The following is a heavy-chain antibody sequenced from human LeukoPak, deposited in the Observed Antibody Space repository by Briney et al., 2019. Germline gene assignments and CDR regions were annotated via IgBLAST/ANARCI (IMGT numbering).Heavy chain of an antibody. CDR2: IYYSGST. V-gene: IGHV4-39*01. D-gene: IGHD3-22*01. CDR1: GGSISSSSSY. Sequence: SETLSLTCTVSGGSISSSSSYWGWIRQPPGKGLEWIGSIYYSGSTYYNPSLKSRVTISVDTSKNQFSLKLSSVTAADTAVYYCARTHYYDSSGYEGSYYFDYWGQGTLVTVSS. CDR3: ARTHYYDSSGYEGSYYFDY. J-gene: IGHJ4*02.